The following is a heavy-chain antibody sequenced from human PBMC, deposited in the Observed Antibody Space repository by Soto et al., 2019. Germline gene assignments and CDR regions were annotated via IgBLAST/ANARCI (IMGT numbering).Heavy chain of an antibody. V-gene: IGHV3-23*01. CDR2: ISISGGNT. Sequence: EVQLLESGGGLVQPGGSLRLSCAASGLPFSSHAMSWVRQAPGKGLEWVSSISISGGNTYYADSVRGRFTISRDNSKNTLYLHMNSLTAEHTAIYYCANEIRPNDSWGQGTLVTVSS. J-gene: IGHJ4*02. CDR1: GLPFSSHA. CDR3: ANEIRPNDS. D-gene: IGHD4-17*01.